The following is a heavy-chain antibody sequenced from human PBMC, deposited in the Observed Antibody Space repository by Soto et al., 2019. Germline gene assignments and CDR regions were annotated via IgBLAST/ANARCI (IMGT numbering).Heavy chain of an antibody. Sequence: PSETLPLTCTVSVGSISYYYWSLIRQPPGKGLDWIGYMYYSAGSNYNPSLNSRVTISVYTSKKQFSLKLTSVTAADTAVYHCARGGYGNGSACRGAFYYCQYGAELWGQAPKVTVSS. J-gene: IGHJ6*02. V-gene: IGHV4-59*01. CDR1: VGSISYYY. CDR2: MYYSAGS. CDR3: ARGGYGNGSACRGAFYYCQYGAEL. D-gene: IGHD3-10*01.